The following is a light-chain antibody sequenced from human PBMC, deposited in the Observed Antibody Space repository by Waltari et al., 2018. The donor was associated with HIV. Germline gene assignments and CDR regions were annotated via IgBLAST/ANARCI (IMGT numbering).Light chain of an antibody. CDR1: QNLFYSSNNKNY. J-gene: IGKJ2*01. CDR2: WAS. Sequence: DIVMTQSPDSLAVSLGGRTTINCKSRQNLFYSSNNKNYLAWYQHKPVQPPKLLFYWASTRESVVPDRFSGSGSGTNFTLTISSLQADDVAVYFCQQYYSTPPTFGQGTKLEI. V-gene: IGKV4-1*01. CDR3: QQYYSTPPT.